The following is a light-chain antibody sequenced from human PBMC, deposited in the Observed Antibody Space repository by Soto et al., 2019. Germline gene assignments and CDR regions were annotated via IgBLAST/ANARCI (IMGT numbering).Light chain of an antibody. V-gene: IGKV2-30*02. J-gene: IGKJ5*01. CDR3: MQGTHWPIT. CDR1: QSLVHSDGIAY. Sequence: DVVMTQSPVSLPVTLGQPASISCRSNQSLVHSDGIAYFSWFQQRPGRSPRRLIYKVSNRDSGVPARFSGSGSGTDFALKISRVEAEDVGVYYCMQGTHWPITFGQGTRLENK. CDR2: KVS.